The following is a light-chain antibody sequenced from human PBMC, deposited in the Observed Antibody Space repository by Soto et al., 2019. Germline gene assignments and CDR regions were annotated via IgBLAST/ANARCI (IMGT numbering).Light chain of an antibody. V-gene: IGLV1-51*01. CDR2: DNN. J-gene: IGLJ1*01. Sequence: QSVLTQPPSVSAAPRQKVTISCSGSSSNIGNNYVSWYQQLPGTAPKLLIYDNNKRPSGIPDRFSGSKSGTSATLGITGLQTGDEADYYCGTWNSSMSSYVFGSGTKVIVL. CDR3: GTWNSSMSSYV. CDR1: SSNIGNNY.